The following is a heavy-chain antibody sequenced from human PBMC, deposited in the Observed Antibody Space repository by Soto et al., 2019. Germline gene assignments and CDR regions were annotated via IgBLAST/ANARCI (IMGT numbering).Heavy chain of an antibody. D-gene: IGHD3-10*01. V-gene: IGHV4-59*08. CDR2: IYYSGST. J-gene: IGHJ4*02. CDR3: ARQAGYYGSGSYYNFDY. Sequence: SETLSLTCTVSGGSISSYYWSWIRQPPGKGLEWIGYIYYSGSTNYNPSLKSRVTISVDTSKNQFSLKLSSVTAADTAVYYCARQAGYYGSGSYYNFDYWGQGTLVTVSS. CDR1: GGSISSYY.